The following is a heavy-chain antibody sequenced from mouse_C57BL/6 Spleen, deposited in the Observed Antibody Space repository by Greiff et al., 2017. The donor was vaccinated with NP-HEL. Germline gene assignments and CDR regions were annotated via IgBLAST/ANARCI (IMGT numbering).Heavy chain of an antibody. J-gene: IGHJ2*01. CDR1: GYSFTSYY. Sequence: VQLQQSGPELVKPGASVKISCKASGYSFTSYYIHWVKQRPGQGLEWIGWIYPGSGNTKYNEKFKGKATLTADTSSSTAYMQLSSLTSEDSAVYYCARSGGLLQRDWFDYWGQGTTLTVSS. CDR2: IYPGSGNT. V-gene: IGHV1-66*01. D-gene: IGHD1-1*01. CDR3: ARSGGLLQRDWFDY.